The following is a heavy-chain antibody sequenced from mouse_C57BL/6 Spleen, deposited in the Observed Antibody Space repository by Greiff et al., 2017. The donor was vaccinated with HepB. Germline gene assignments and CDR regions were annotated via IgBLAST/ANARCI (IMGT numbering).Heavy chain of an antibody. CDR2: IDPEDGDT. V-gene: IGHV14-1*01. J-gene: IGHJ1*03. D-gene: IGHD1-1*01. CDR1: GFNIKDYY. Sequence: EVQLQQSGAELVRPGASVKLSCTASGFNIKDYYMHWVKQRPEQGLEWIGRIDPEDGDTEYAPKFQGKATMTADTSSNTAYLQLSSLTSEDTAVYYVMYYGSSDWYFDVWGTGTTVTVSS. CDR3: MYYGSSDWYFDV.